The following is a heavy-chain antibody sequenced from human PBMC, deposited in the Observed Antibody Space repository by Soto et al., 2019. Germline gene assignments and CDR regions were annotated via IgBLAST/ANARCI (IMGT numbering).Heavy chain of an antibody. CDR3: AREGIAAAGTNNSPAYNWFDP. J-gene: IGHJ5*02. D-gene: IGHD6-13*01. CDR2: INHSGST. Sequence: NPSHTRSLNCPLYCLSFRRYYWSWIRYPPSKSLEWIGEINHSGSTNYNPSLESRVTISVDTSKNQFSLKLSSVTAADTAVYYCAREGIAAAGTNNSPAYNWFDPWGQGTLVTVSS. V-gene: IGHV4-34*01. CDR1: CLSFRRYY.